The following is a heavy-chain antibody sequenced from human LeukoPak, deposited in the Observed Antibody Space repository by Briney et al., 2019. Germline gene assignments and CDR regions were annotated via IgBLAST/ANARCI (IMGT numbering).Heavy chain of an antibody. CDR1: GFTFSSYS. J-gene: IGHJ4*02. V-gene: IGHV3-21*01. D-gene: IGHD3-9*01. CDR2: ISSSSSYI. CDR3: AGDYDILTGYSQGDY. Sequence: PGGSLRLSCAASGFTFSSYSMNWVRQAPGKGLEWVSSISSSSSYIYYADSVKGRFTTSRDNAKNSLYLQMNSLRAEDTAVYYCAGDYDILTGYSQGDYWGQGTLVTVSS.